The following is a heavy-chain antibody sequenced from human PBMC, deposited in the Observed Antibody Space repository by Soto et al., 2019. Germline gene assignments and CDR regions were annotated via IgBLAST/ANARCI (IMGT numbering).Heavy chain of an antibody. CDR3: AKGSYYDFWSGLDY. J-gene: IGHJ4*02. CDR1: GYTFTSYY. Sequence: SCKASGYTFTSYYMHWVRQEQGKGLEWVAVISYDGSNIYYGDSVKGRFTISRDNPKNTLYLQMNSLRAEDSAVYYCAKGSYYDFWSGLDYWGQGTLVTVSS. D-gene: IGHD3-3*01. V-gene: IGHV3-30*18. CDR2: ISYDGSNI.